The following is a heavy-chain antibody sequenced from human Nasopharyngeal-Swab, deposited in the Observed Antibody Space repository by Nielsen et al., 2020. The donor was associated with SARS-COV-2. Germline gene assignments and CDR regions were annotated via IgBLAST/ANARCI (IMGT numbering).Heavy chain of an antibody. V-gene: IGHV3-30*18. D-gene: IGHD6-13*01. CDR2: ISYDGSNK. J-gene: IGHJ6*02. Sequence: RQAPGKGLEWVAVISYDGSNKYYADSVKGRFTISRDNSKNTLYLQMNSLRAEDTAVYYCAKDRGSSGYYYGMDVWGQGTTVTVSS. CDR3: AKDRGSSGYYYGMDV.